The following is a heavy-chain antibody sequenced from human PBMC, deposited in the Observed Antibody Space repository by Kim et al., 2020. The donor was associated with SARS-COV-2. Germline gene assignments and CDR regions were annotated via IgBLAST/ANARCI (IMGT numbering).Heavy chain of an antibody. CDR3: ANAPGYFDY. CDR2: GTT. J-gene: IGHJ4*02. Sequence: GTTYSEEPVEGRLTNSRDDSKTTLYLQMNSLRAEDTAVYYCANAPGYFDYWGQGTLVTVSS. V-gene: IGHV3-23*01.